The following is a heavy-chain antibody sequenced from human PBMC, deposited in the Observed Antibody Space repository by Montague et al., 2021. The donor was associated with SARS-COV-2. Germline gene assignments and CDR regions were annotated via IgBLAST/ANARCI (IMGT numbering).Heavy chain of an antibody. CDR3: ARGPRITMIVVVITDIWFDP. D-gene: IGHD3-22*01. V-gene: IGHV4-34*01. J-gene: IGHJ5*02. Sequence: SETLSLTCAVYGGSFSGYYWSWIRQPPRKGLEWIGEINHGGSTNXNPSLKSRVTISVDTSKNQFSLKLSSVTAADTAVYYCARGPRITMIVVVITDIWFDPWGQGTLVTVSS. CDR1: GGSFSGYY. CDR2: INHGGST.